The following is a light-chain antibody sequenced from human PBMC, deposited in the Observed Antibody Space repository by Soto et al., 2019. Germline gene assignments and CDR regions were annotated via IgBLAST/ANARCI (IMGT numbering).Light chain of an antibody. CDR3: AAWDASLSACV. J-gene: IGLJ1*01. CDR1: DPNIGSNS. CDR2: YNN. Sequence: QSVLTQPPSASGTAGQGVTISCSGGDPNIGSNSVYWYQHLPRTAPKLLIYYNNQRPSGVPDRFAGSRSGTSASLAIVGLRSEDEAVYYCAAWDASLSACVFGNGTKLTVL. V-gene: IGLV1-47*02.